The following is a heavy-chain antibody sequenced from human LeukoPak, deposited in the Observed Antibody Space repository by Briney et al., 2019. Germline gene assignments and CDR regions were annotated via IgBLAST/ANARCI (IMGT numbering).Heavy chain of an antibody. CDR2: IIPIFGTA. D-gene: IGHD2-8*01. CDR1: GGTFSSYA. Sequence: SVKVSCKASGGTFSSYAISWVRQAPGQGLEWMGGIIPIFGTANYAQKFQGRVTITTDESTSTAYMELRSLRSDDTAVYYCARGTNGVGFDYWGQGTLVTVSS. V-gene: IGHV1-69*05. CDR3: ARGTNGVGFDY. J-gene: IGHJ4*02.